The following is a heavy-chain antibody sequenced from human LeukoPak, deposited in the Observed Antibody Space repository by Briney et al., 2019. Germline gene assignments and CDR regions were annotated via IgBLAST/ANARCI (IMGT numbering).Heavy chain of an antibody. D-gene: IGHD4-17*01. Sequence: SETLSLTCTVSGGSISSSSYYWGWIRQPPGKGLEWIGSIYYSGSTYYNPSLKSRVTISVDTSKNQFSLKLSSVTAADTAVYYCASLMYGVDRPDYWGQGTLVTVSS. V-gene: IGHV4-39*01. J-gene: IGHJ4*02. CDR2: IYYSGST. CDR1: GGSISSSSYY. CDR3: ASLMYGVDRPDY.